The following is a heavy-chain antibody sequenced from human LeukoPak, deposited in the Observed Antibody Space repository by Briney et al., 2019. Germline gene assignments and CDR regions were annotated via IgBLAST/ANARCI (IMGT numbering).Heavy chain of an antibody. V-gene: IGHV3-33*01. CDR1: GFTFSSYG. Sequence: PGRSLRLSCAASGFTFSSYGMHWVRQAPGKGLEWVAVIWYDGSNKYYADSVKGRFTISRDNSKNTLYLQMNSLRAEDTAVYYCTTGRYSGYEGIDFWGQGTLVTVSS. D-gene: IGHD5-12*01. CDR2: IWYDGSNK. J-gene: IGHJ4*02. CDR3: TTGRYSGYEGIDF.